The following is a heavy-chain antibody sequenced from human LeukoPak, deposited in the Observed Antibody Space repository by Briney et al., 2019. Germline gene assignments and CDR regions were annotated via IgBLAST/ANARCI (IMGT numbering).Heavy chain of an antibody. CDR2: VNPSGGSI. D-gene: IGHD2-15*01. CDR3: AREGSAGQYFDL. CDR1: GYTFTSYY. V-gene: IGHV1-46*01. Sequence: GASVKVSCKASGYTFTSYYVHWVRQAPGQGLEWMGRVNPSGGSIHYAQKFQGRVTITRDTSASTAYMELSSLRSEDTAVYYCAREGSAGQYFDLWGRGTLVTVSS. J-gene: IGHJ2*01.